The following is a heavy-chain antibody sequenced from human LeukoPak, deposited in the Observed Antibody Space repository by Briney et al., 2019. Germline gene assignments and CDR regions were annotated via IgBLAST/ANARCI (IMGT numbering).Heavy chain of an antibody. V-gene: IGHV3-21*01. CDR2: ISSSSSYI. Sequence: GGSLRLSCAASGFTFSSYSMNWVRQAPGKGLEWVSSISSSSSYIYYADSVKGRFTISRDNAKNSLYLQMNSLRAEDTAVYYCARGSAHSSSWYHGTSEYFQHWGQGTLVTVSS. D-gene: IGHD6-13*01. CDR1: GFTFSSYS. J-gene: IGHJ1*01. CDR3: ARGSAHSSSWYHGTSEYFQH.